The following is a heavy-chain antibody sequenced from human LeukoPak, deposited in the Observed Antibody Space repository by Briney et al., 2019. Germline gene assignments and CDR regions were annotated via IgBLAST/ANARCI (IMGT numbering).Heavy chain of an antibody. CDR1: SGSIRSDTYY. V-gene: IGHV4-61*01. D-gene: IGHD4-17*01. Sequence: SETLSLTCTVSSGSIRSDTYYWSWIRQPPGKGLEWLGFVSYNGYTRYNPSLDNRITMSADTSRNQFSLILTSVTAADTAVYYCARVNTVTAGVLWHFDYWGQGTLVTVSS. J-gene: IGHJ4*02. CDR2: VSYNGYT. CDR3: ARVNTVTAGVLWHFDY.